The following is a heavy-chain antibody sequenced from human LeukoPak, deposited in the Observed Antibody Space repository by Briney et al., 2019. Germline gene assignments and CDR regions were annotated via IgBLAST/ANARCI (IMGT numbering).Heavy chain of an antibody. D-gene: IGHD5-24*01. CDR2: IYHSGST. CDR1: GGSISGYY. V-gene: IGHV4-59*01. J-gene: IGHJ4*02. Sequence: PSETLSLTCTVSGGSISGYYWSWIRQPPGKGLEWIGYIYHSGSTDYNPSLKSRVTLSVDASKNQFSLKLRSVTAADTAVYYCARGARAGYNLEPFDYWGQGTLVTVSS. CDR3: ARGARAGYNLEPFDY.